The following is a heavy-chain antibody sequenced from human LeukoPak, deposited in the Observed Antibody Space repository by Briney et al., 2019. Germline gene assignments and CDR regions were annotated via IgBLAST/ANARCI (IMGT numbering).Heavy chain of an antibody. J-gene: IGHJ4*02. V-gene: IGHV3-23*01. CDR1: GFTFSSYA. CDR3: AKGRGFRVWDPWDN. Sequence: GGSLRLSCAASGFTFSSYAMSWVRQAPGKGLEWVSVLSGSGVNTYYADSVKGRFTISRDNSKNTLFLEMNSLRVEDTAVYYCAKGRGFRVWDPWDNWGQGTLITVSS. D-gene: IGHD3-16*01. CDR2: LSGSGVNT.